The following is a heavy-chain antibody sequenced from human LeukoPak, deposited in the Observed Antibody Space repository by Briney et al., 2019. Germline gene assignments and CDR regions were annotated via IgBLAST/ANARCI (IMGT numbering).Heavy chain of an antibody. D-gene: IGHD6-13*01. CDR1: GFTFSSYS. CDR3: ARDYVAAAGTNDY. Sequence: GGSLRLSCAASGFTFSSYSMNWVRQAPGKGLEWVSSISSSSSYIYYADSVKGRFTISRDNAKNSLYLQMNSLRAEDTAVCYCARDYVAAAGTNDYWGQGTLVTVSS. CDR2: ISSSSSYI. J-gene: IGHJ4*02. V-gene: IGHV3-21*01.